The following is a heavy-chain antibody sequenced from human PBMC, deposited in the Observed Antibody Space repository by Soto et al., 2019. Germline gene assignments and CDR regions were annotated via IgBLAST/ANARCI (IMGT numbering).Heavy chain of an antibody. CDR1: GGSISSSSFH. CDR2: IYYSGST. D-gene: IGHD6-13*01. Sequence: PSETPSPTCTFSGGSISSSSFHWGWARQPPGKGRESIGSIYYSGSTYYSPSLKSRVTISADTSKNQFSLKLSSVTAADAAVYYCARRERAAGTDWWFDPWGQGTLATVSS. V-gene: IGHV4-39*01. CDR3: ARRERAAGTDWWFDP. J-gene: IGHJ5*02.